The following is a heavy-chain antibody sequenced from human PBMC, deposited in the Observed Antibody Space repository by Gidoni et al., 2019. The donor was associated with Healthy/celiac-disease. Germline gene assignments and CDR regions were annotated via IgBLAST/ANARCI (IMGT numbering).Heavy chain of an antibody. Sequence: QMQLVQSGAEVKKTGSSVKVSCKASGYTFPYRSLHWVRQAPGQALEWMGWITPFNGNTNYAQKFQDRVTITRDRSMSTAYMELSSLRSEDTAMYYCASSPKGYCSSTSCYTSYNWFDPWGQGTLVTVSS. CDR2: ITPFNGNT. D-gene: IGHD2-2*02. J-gene: IGHJ5*02. CDR1: GYTFPYRS. CDR3: ASSPKGYCSSTSCYTSYNWFDP. V-gene: IGHV1-45*02.